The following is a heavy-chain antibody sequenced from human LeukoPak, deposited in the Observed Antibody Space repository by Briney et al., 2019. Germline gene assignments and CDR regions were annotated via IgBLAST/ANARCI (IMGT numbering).Heavy chain of an antibody. D-gene: IGHD3-10*01. CDR1: GFTFSSYG. CDR3: ARAYITMVRGVLTRFDY. Sequence: PGGSLRLSCAASGFTFSSYGMHWVRQAPGKGLGWVAVIWYDGSNKYYADSVKGRFTISRDNSKNTLYLQMNSLRAEDTAVYYCARAYITMVRGVLTRFDYWGQGTLVAVSS. J-gene: IGHJ4*02. V-gene: IGHV3-33*01. CDR2: IWYDGSNK.